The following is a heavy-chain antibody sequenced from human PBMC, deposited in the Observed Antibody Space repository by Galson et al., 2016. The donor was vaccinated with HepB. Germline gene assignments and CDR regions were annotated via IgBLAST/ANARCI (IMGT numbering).Heavy chain of an antibody. Sequence: SLRLSCAASGFTFRRHGMHWVRQAPGKGLEWMAAIWFDGSNKYYADSVKGRFTISRDNSENTLYLQMDSLRAEDTAVYYGARVGDLGGDYFDDWGRGTLVAVAS. CDR3: ARVGDLGGDYFDD. V-gene: IGHV3-33*01. D-gene: IGHD2-21*01. CDR2: IWFDGSNK. J-gene: IGHJ4*02. CDR1: GFTFRRHG.